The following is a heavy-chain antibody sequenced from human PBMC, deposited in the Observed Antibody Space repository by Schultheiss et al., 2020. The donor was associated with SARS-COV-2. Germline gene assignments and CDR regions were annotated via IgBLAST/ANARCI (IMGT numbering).Heavy chain of an antibody. D-gene: IGHD3-3*01. CDR2: ISSSSSYI. Sequence: GESLKISCAASGFTFSSYSMNWVRQAPGKGLEWVSSISSSSSYIYYADSVKGRFTISRDNAKNSLYLQMNSLRAEDTAVYYCARDQRITIFGVGQGYYYYGMDVWGQGTTVTVSS. V-gene: IGHV3-21*01. CDR3: ARDQRITIFGVGQGYYYYGMDV. J-gene: IGHJ6*02. CDR1: GFTFSSYS.